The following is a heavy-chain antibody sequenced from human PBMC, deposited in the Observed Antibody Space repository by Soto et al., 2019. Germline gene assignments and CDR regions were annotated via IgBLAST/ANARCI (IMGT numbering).Heavy chain of an antibody. CDR1: GGTFSSYA. CDR2: IIPIFGTA. Sequence: SVKVSCKASGGTFSSYAISWVRQAPGQGLEWMGGIIPIFGTANYAQKFQGRVTITADKSTSTAYMELSNLRSEDTAVYYCARPYCSSTSCYFSYWGQGXLVTVSS. V-gene: IGHV1-69*06. J-gene: IGHJ4*02. CDR3: ARPYCSSTSCYFSY. D-gene: IGHD2-2*01.